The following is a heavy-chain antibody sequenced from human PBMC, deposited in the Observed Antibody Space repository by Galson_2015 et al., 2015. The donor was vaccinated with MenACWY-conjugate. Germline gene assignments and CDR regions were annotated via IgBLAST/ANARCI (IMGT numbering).Heavy chain of an antibody. CDR3: ARDSRATTVWGLNKRKTIDYYYGMDV. D-gene: IGHD3-10*01. Sequence: SLRLSCAVSGFTVSSSYMTWVRQAPGKGHEWVSVIYSDGSTYNADSVKGRFTISRDNSKNTVFLQITSLRAEDTAMYYCARDSRATTVWGLNKRKTIDYYYGMDVWGQGTTVIVPS. CDR1: GFTVSSSY. V-gene: IGHV3-53*01. J-gene: IGHJ6*02. CDR2: IYSDGST.